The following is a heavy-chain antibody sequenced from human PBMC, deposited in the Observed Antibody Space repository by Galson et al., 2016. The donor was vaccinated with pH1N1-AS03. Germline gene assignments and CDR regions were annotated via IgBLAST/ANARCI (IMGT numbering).Heavy chain of an antibody. D-gene: IGHD3-10*01. CDR1: GFTFSYYG. CDR3: AKDQGGSGRPGY. J-gene: IGHJ4*02. V-gene: IGHV3-30*02. CDR2: IRNDGSNE. Sequence: SLRLSCAASGFTFSYYGMHWVRQAPGKGLEWVASIRNDGSNEHYADSVKGRFTISRDNSKNTLHLQMNSLTPEDTAVYYCAKDQGGSGRPGYWGQGTLATVSS.